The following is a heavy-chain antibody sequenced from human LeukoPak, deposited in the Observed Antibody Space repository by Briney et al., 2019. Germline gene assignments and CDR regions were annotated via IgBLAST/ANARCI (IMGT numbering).Heavy chain of an antibody. CDR1: GFTFDDYA. J-gene: IGHJ1*01. D-gene: IGHD3-22*01. Sequence: GGSLRLSYAASGFTFDDYAMHWIRQAPGKGLEWVSLISGDGGSTYYADSVKGRFTISRDNSKISLYLQMNSLRTEDTALYYCAKDISLKLRDSYYYDSSGLQHWGQGTLVSVSS. V-gene: IGHV3-43*02. CDR3: AKDISLKLRDSYYYDSSGLQH. CDR2: ISGDGGST.